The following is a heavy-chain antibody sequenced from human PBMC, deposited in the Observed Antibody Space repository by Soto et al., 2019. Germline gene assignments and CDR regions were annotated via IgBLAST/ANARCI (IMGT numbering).Heavy chain of an antibody. CDR2: INHSGST. CDR1: GGSFSGYY. J-gene: IGHJ6*02. D-gene: IGHD3-3*01. V-gene: IGHV4-34*01. CDR3: ASSRFLVPKIRGMDV. Sequence: PSETLSLTCAVYGGSFSGYYWSWIRQPPGKGLEWIGEINHSGSTNYNPSLKSRVTISVDTSKNQFSLKLSSVTAADTAVYYCASSRFLVPKIRGMDVWGQGTTVTVSS.